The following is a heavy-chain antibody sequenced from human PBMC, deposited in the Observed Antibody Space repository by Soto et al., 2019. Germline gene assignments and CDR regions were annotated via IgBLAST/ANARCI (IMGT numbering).Heavy chain of an antibody. V-gene: IGHV4-59*08. D-gene: IGHD6-13*01. CDR1: GGSISSYY. CDR2: IYYSGST. CDR3: ARHGAGGRQQLVPGPTS. Sequence: QVQLQESGPGLVKPSETLSLTCTVSGGSISSYYWSWIRQPPGKGLAWIGYIYYSGSTNYNPSLKSRVTISVDTSKNQFSLKLSSVTAADTAVYYCARHGAGGRQQLVPGPTSWGQGTLVTVSS. J-gene: IGHJ4*02.